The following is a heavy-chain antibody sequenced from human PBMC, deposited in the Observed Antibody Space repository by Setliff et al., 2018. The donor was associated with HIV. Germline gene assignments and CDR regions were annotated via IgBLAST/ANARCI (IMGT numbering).Heavy chain of an antibody. D-gene: IGHD5-12*01. V-gene: IGHV2-5*01. Sequence: SGPTLVNPTQTLTLTCTFSGLSLSSSGVGVGWIRQSPGKALEWLAFIYWNNNKHYSTSLKSRLTVTKDTSKNRVVFTMTNMDPVDTATYYCAYSCRQLSGSYFDVWGQGTPVTVSS. J-gene: IGHJ4*02. CDR1: GLSLSSSGVG. CDR3: AYSCRQLSGSYFDV. CDR2: IYWNNNK.